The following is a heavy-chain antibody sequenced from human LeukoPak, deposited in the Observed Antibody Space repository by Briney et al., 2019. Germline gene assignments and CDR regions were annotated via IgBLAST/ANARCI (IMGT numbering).Heavy chain of an antibody. D-gene: IGHD6-6*01. J-gene: IGHJ4*02. CDR3: AREEQLGPFVY. V-gene: IGHV3-48*01. CDR2: ISSSSSTI. CDR1: GFTFSSYS. Sequence: GGSLRLSCAASGFTFSSYSMNWVRQAPGKGLEWVSYISSSSSTIYYADSVKGRFTISRDNAKNSLYLQMNSLRAEDTAVYYCAREEQLGPFVYWGQGTLVTVSS.